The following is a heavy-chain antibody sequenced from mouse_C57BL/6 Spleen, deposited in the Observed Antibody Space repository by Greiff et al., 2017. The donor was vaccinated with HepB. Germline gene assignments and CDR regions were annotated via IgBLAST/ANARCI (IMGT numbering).Heavy chain of an antibody. CDR2: IYPGDGDT. V-gene: IGHV1-82*01. CDR3: ARSYYYGSSHLFAY. CDR1: GYAFSSSW. J-gene: IGHJ3*01. Sequence: QVQLQQSGPELVKPGASVKISCKASGYAFSSSWMNWVKQRPGKGLEWIGRIYPGDGDTNYNGKFKGKATLTADKSSSTAYMQLSSLTSEDSAVYFCARSYYYGSSHLFAYWGQGTLVTVSA. D-gene: IGHD1-1*01.